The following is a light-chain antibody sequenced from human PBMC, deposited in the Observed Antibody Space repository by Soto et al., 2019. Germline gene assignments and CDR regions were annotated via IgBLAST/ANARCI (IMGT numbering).Light chain of an antibody. Sequence: EIVLTQSPGTLSLSPGERATLSCRASQSVSASYLAWYQQKPGQAPRLLIYGASSRATGFPDRFSGSGSGTDFPLTISRLEPEESAVYYCQQDHTSATFGQGTKLEI. CDR1: QSVSASY. V-gene: IGKV3-20*01. CDR2: GAS. J-gene: IGKJ2*01. CDR3: QQDHTSAT.